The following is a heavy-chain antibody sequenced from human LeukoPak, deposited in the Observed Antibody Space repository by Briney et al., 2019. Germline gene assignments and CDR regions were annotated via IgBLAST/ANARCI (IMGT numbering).Heavy chain of an antibody. CDR2: IIPILGIA. J-gene: IGHJ3*02. D-gene: IGHD6-13*01. CDR1: GGTFSSYA. V-gene: IGHV1-69*04. Sequence: SVKVSCKASGGTFSSYAISWVRQAPGQGLEWMGRIIPILGIANYAQKFQGRVTITAGKSTSTAYMELSSLRSEDTAVYYCARTSIAAAGSAFDIWGQGTMVTVSS. CDR3: ARTSIAAAGSAFDI.